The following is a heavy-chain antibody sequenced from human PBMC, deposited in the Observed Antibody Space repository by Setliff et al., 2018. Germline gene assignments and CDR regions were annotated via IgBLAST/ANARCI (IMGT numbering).Heavy chain of an antibody. D-gene: IGHD3-10*01. CDR3: ARQPILLWFGELPSGPTDWFDP. J-gene: IGHJ5*02. CDR2: IYPGNADT. Sequence: PGESLKISCKGSGYSFTDYCIAWVRQTPGKGLEWTGTIYPGNADTRYSPSFQGQVTISTDTSINTAFLQWNNLKAADTAVYYCARQPILLWFGELPSGPTDWFDPWGQGTLVTVSS. CDR1: GYSFTDYC. V-gene: IGHV5-51*01.